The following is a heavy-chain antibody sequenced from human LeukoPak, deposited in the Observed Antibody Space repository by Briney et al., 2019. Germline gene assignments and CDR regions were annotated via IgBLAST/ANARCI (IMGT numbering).Heavy chain of an antibody. J-gene: IGHJ4*02. CDR3: ARRSGYSSGWYGY. V-gene: IGHV4-39*07. CDR2: FYYNGAT. CDR1: GDSITSSHYY. Sequence: PSETLTLTCTISGDSITSSHYYWGWIRQSPEKGLEWLGSFYYNGATNYNPSLKSRVTISVDTSKNQFSLKLSSVTAADTAVYYCARRSGYSSGWYGYWGQGTLVTVSS. D-gene: IGHD6-19*01.